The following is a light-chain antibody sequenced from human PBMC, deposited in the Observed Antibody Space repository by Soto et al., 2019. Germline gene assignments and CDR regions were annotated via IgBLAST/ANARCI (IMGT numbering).Light chain of an antibody. CDR2: GDS. CDR1: NIGSRS. V-gene: IGLV3-21*02. J-gene: IGLJ2*01. CDR3: QVWACSSDEV. Sequence: SYELTQPPSVSVAPGQTASITCGGNNIGSRSVQWYQQEPGQAPVLVVYGDSDRPSGIPERFSGSKSGSTATLTITWVEAGDEADYYCQVWACSSDEVFGGGTKVTVL.